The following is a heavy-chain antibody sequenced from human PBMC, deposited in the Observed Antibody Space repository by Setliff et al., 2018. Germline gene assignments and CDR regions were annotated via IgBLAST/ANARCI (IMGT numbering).Heavy chain of an antibody. V-gene: IGHV3-74*01. CDR3: ACLDWGENFFNVDA. CDR1: GFTFSNYW. D-gene: IGHD7-27*01. CDR2: INGIGTIT. J-gene: IGHJ6*04. Sequence: GESLKISCGASGFTFSNYWMYWVRQVPGKGLVWVSRINGIGTITHYADSVKGRFTISRDNAKNTLYLQMNSLRGEDTAVYFCACLDWGENFFNVDAWGKGTTVTVSS.